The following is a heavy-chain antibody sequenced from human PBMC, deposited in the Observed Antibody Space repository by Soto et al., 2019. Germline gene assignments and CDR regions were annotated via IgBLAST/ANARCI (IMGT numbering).Heavy chain of an antibody. D-gene: IGHD1-26*01. Sequence: QVQLQESGPGLVKPSGTLSLTCAVSGGSISSSNWWSWVRQPPGKGLEWIGEIYHRGSTNYNPSRKSDVPISFDKSKHQASLKLSSLTAADTAGYYCARRLELWSAPWGQGPLVTVSS. J-gene: IGHJ5*02. CDR2: IYHRGST. CDR3: ARRLELWSAP. V-gene: IGHV4-4*02. CDR1: GGSISSSNW.